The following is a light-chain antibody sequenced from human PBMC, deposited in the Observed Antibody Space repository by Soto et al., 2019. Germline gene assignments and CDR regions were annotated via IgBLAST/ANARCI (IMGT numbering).Light chain of an antibody. J-gene: IGKJ1*01. CDR3: QQYKNWPRT. CDR2: EAS. Sequence: EIVMTQSPATLSVSPGERATLSCRASQSVSSNLAWYQQKPGQAPRLLIYEASTRATGVPARFSGSGSGTEFTLTISSLQSEDFAVYYCQQYKNWPRTFGQGTKVDIK. V-gene: IGKV3-15*01. CDR1: QSVSSN.